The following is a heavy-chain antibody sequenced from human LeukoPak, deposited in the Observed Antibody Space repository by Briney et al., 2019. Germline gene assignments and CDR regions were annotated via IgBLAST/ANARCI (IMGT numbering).Heavy chain of an antibody. CDR3: ARGSKAAPGTFDY. V-gene: IGHV4-59*01. D-gene: IGHD6-13*01. J-gene: IGHJ4*02. CDR1: GGSISSYY. CDR2: IYYTGST. Sequence: SETLSLTCTVSGGSISSYYWSWIWQPPGKGLEWIGYIYYTGSTDYNPSLKSRVAISVDTSKNQFSLKLSSVTAADTAVYYCARGSKAAPGTFDYWGQGTLVIVSS.